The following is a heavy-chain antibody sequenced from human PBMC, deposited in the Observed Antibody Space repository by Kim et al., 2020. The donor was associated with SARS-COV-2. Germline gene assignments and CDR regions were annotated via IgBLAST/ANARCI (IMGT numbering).Heavy chain of an antibody. J-gene: IGHJ4*01. CDR1: GFTFDDYA. Sequence: GGSLRLSCAASGFTFDDYAMHWVRQAPGKGLEWVSGISWNSGSIGYADSVKGRFTISRDNAKNSLYLQMNSLRAEDTALYYCAKGYVLRYFDWLSFDYWG. D-gene: IGHD3-9*01. CDR3: AKGYVLRYFDWLSFDY. CDR2: ISWNSGSI. V-gene: IGHV3-9*01.